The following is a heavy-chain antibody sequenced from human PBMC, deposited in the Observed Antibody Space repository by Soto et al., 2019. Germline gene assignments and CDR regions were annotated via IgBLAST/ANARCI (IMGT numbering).Heavy chain of an antibody. CDR2: IIPIFGTA. CDR1: GGTFSSYA. J-gene: IGHJ3*02. V-gene: IGHV1-69*13. D-gene: IGHD5-18*01. Sequence: ASVKVSCKASGGTFSSYAISWVRQAPGQGLEWMGGIIPIFGTANYAQKFQGRVTITADESTSTAYMELSSLRSEDTAVYYCARKGTAMVYYAFDIWGQGTMVTVSS. CDR3: ARKGTAMVYYAFDI.